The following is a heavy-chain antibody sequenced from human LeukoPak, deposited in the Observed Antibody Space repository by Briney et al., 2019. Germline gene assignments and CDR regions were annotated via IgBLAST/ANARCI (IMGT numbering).Heavy chain of an antibody. CDR1: GGTFSSYA. Sequence: LRSSVKVSCKASGGTFSSYAISWVRQAPGQGLEWMGGIIPIFGTANYAQKFQGRVTITADESTSTAYMELSSLRSEDTAVYYCARDIYCSGGSCYWSWFDPWGQGTLVTVPS. V-gene: IGHV1-69*01. J-gene: IGHJ5*02. CDR2: IIPIFGTA. D-gene: IGHD2-15*01. CDR3: ARDIYCSGGSCYWSWFDP.